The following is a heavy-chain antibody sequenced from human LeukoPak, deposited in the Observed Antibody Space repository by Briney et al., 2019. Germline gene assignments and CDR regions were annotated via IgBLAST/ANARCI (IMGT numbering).Heavy chain of an antibody. V-gene: IGHV3-23*01. CDR3: AKDLGANRNYWAFDY. CDR1: GFTYDIHS. Sequence: GGSLRLSCAASGFTYDIHSMSWVRQAPGKGLEWVSGISVNGGTTYYADSVKGRFTISRDNSKNTMYLQMTGLRAEDTAIYYCAKDLGANRNYWAFDYWGQGALVTASS. J-gene: IGHJ4*02. CDR2: ISVNGGTT. D-gene: IGHD1-7*01.